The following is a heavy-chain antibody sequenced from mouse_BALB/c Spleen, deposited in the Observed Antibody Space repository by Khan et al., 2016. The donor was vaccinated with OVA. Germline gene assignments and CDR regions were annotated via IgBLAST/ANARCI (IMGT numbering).Heavy chain of an antibody. CDR3: SRNRIAY. J-gene: IGHJ3*01. V-gene: IGHV1-52*01. CDR1: GYTFTSYW. Sequence: QVQLQQPGAELVRPGASVKLSCEASGYTFTSYWMNWVKQSLEQGLEWIGRIDPYDSETHYTQNFKDKAILTVDKSSSTAYMQLSSLPFEDPAVYGCSRNRIAYGGQGTLVTVSA. CDR2: IDPYDSET.